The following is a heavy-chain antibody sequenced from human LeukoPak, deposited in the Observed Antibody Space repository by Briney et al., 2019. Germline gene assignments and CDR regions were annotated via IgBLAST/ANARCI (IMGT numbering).Heavy chain of an antibody. J-gene: IGHJ6*02. Sequence: PSKTLSLTCIVSGGSIGSSSYSWAWIRQPPGKGLEWIGSIYYSGSTNKNPSLKSRLTMSVDTSLDQFSLKMASVTAADTALYYCARHSSSNWISRFDVWGQGTTVTVSS. D-gene: IGHD6-19*01. V-gene: IGHV4-39*01. CDR1: GGSIGSSSYS. CDR2: IYYSGST. CDR3: ARHSSSNWISRFDV.